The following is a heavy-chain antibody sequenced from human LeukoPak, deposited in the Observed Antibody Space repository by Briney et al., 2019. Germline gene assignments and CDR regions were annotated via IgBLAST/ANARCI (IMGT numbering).Heavy chain of an antibody. J-gene: IGHJ5*02. CDR2: INHSGST. V-gene: IGHV4-34*01. Sequence: PSETLSLTCAVYGGSFSGYYWSWIRQPPGKGLEWIGEINHSGSTNYNPSLKSRVTISVDKSKNKFSLKLSSVTAADTAVYYCARGRYIYDSSGYHWFDPWGQGTLVTVSS. D-gene: IGHD3-22*01. CDR1: GGSFSGYY. CDR3: ARGRYIYDSSGYHWFDP.